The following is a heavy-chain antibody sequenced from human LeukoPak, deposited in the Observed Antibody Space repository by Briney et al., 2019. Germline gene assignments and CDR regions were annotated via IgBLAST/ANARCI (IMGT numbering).Heavy chain of an antibody. D-gene: IGHD4-23*01. CDR3: ARGRGNAGFFFDY. CDR1: GGSVSSGSYY. Sequence: SETLSLTCTVSGGSVSSGSYYWSWIRQPPGKGLEWIVYIYYSGSTNYNPSLKSRVTISVDTSKNQFSLKLSSVTAADTAVYYCARGRGNAGFFFDYWGQGTLVTVSS. V-gene: IGHV4-61*01. CDR2: IYYSGST. J-gene: IGHJ4*02.